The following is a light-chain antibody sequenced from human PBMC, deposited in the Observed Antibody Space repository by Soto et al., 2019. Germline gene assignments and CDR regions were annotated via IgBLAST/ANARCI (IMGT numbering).Light chain of an antibody. V-gene: IGKV1-39*01. CDR2: AAS. Sequence: DIQMTQSPSSLSASVGDRVTITCRASQSISSYLNWYQQKPGQAPKLLIYAASSLQSGDPSRFSGSGSGTDFTLTISSLQPEEFATYYCQQSYSTPPTFGGGTKVEIK. CDR3: QQSYSTPPT. J-gene: IGKJ4*01. CDR1: QSISSY.